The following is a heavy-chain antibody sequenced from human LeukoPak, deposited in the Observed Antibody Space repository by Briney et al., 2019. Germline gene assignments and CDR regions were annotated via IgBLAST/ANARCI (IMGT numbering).Heavy chain of an antibody. CDR2: INSDGSTT. V-gene: IGHV3-74*01. CDR1: EFSIGDYW. CDR3: AREGHSVTTESDAFDR. D-gene: IGHD4-17*01. J-gene: IGHJ3*02. Sequence: GGSLRLSCAASEFSIGDYWIHWVRQGPGKGLVWVARINSDGSTTSYADSVKGRFTVSRDNAKNAVYLQMNSLRADDTALYFCAREGHSVTTESDAFDRWGQGTMVTVSS.